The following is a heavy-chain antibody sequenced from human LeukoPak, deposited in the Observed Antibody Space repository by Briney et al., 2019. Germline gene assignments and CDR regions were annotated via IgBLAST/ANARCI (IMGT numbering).Heavy chain of an antibody. Sequence: SVKVSCKASGGTFSSYAISWVRQAPGQGLEWMGRIIPIFGIANYAQKFQGRVTITADKSTSTACMELSSLRSEDTAVYYCARGSYGDYYSVYFDYWGQGTLVTVSS. V-gene: IGHV1-69*04. CDR1: GGTFSSYA. CDR3: ARGSYGDYYSVYFDY. J-gene: IGHJ4*02. CDR2: IIPIFGIA. D-gene: IGHD4-17*01.